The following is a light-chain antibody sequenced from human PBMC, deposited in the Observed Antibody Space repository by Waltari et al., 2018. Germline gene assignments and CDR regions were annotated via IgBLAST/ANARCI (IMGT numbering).Light chain of an antibody. J-gene: IGKJ1*01. CDR2: DAS. V-gene: IGKV3-20*01. Sequence: EIMLTQSPGTMSLSPGERATLSCRASQSISRPLAWYQQKPGQAPRRLIYDASTRATGIPDRFSGMGSGTDFSLTISRLEPEDSAVYYCQQYVSLPATFGQGTKVEIK. CDR1: QSISRP. CDR3: QQYVSLPAT.